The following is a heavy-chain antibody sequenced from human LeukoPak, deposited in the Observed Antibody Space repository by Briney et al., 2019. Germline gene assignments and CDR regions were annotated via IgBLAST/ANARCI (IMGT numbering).Heavy chain of an antibody. V-gene: IGHV4-34*01. Sequence: SETLSLTCAVYGGSFSGYYWSWIRQPPGKGLEWIGEINHSGSTNYNPSLKSRVTISVDTSKNQFSLKLSSVTAADTAVYYCARTNVDIAMVTFFDYWGQGTLVTVSS. D-gene: IGHD5-18*01. CDR3: ARTNVDIAMVTFFDY. J-gene: IGHJ4*02. CDR1: GGSFSGYY. CDR2: INHSGST.